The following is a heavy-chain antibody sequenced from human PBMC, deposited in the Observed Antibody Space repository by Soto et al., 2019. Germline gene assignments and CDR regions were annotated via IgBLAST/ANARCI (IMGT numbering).Heavy chain of an antibody. Sequence: GSLRLSCAASGFTFSSYAMHWVRQAPGKGLEWVAVISYDGSNKYYADSVKGRFTISRDNSKNTLYLQMNSLRAEGTAVYYCARDVQRGSSSWTIFDYWGQGTLVTVSS. V-gene: IGHV3-30-3*01. J-gene: IGHJ4*02. CDR3: ARDVQRGSSSWTIFDY. CDR2: ISYDGSNK. D-gene: IGHD6-13*01. CDR1: GFTFSSYA.